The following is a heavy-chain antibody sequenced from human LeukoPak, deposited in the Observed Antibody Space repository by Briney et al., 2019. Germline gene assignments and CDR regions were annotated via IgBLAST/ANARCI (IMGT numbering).Heavy chain of an antibody. Sequence: SETLSLTCIASGGTLSSRNSYWGWIRQPPGKGLEWIGSIYYSGSTYYNPSLKSRATISVDTSNNQFSLKMSSVTAADTAVYYCARARVNTMMIVVSGGYFDYWGQGTLVTVSS. CDR2: IYYSGST. CDR1: GGTLSSRNSY. D-gene: IGHD3-22*01. V-gene: IGHV4-39*07. J-gene: IGHJ4*02. CDR3: ARARVNTMMIVVSGGYFDY.